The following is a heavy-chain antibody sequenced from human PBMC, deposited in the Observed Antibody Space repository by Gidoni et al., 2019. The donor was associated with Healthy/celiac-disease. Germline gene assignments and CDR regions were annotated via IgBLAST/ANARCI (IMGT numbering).Heavy chain of an antibody. Sequence: QVQLVESGGGVVQPGRSLRLSCAASGFTFSSYGMHWVRQAPGKGQEWVAVISYDGSNKYYADSVKGRFTISRDNSKNTLYLQMNSLRAEDTAVYYCAKDLIAVAGPGWFDPWGQGTLVTVSS. CDR3: AKDLIAVAGPGWFDP. D-gene: IGHD6-19*01. CDR2: ISYDGSNK. J-gene: IGHJ5*02. CDR1: GFTFSSYG. V-gene: IGHV3-30*18.